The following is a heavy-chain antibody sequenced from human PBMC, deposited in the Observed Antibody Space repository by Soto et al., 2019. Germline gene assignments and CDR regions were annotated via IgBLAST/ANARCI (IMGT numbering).Heavy chain of an antibody. Sequence: GSLRLSCAASGFTFSSYAMSWVRQAPGKGLEWVSAISGSGDGTYYADSVKGRFTVSRDNSKNTLYLQMNSLRAEDTAVYFCAKDLDHDFWSGYRFDPWGQGTLITVSS. CDR2: ISGSGDGT. D-gene: IGHD3-3*01. V-gene: IGHV3-23*01. J-gene: IGHJ5*02. CDR3: AKDLDHDFWSGYRFDP. CDR1: GFTFSSYA.